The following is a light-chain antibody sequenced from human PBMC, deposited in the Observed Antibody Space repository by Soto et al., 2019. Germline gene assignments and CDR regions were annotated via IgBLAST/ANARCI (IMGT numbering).Light chain of an antibody. CDR1: SSDVGGYNY. Sequence: QSALTQPASVSGSPGQSITISCTGTSSDVGGYNYVSWYQQHPGKAPKLMIYEVSNRPSGVSNRFSGSTSGNTASLTISGLQAEDEADYYCSSYTTTNTYVFGTGTKLTVL. J-gene: IGLJ1*01. V-gene: IGLV2-14*01. CDR2: EVS. CDR3: SSYTTTNTYV.